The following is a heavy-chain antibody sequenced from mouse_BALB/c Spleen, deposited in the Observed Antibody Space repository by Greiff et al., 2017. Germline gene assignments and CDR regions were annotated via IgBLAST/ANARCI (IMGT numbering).Heavy chain of an antibody. CDR2: IWSGGST. CDR3: ARIATVDYFDY. J-gene: IGHJ2*01. V-gene: IGHV2-2*02. D-gene: IGHD1-1*01. CDR1: GFSLTSYG. Sequence: VKLMESGPGLVQPSQSLSITCTVSGFSLTSYGVHWVRQSPGKGLEWLGVIWSGGSTDYNAAFISRLSISKDNSKSQVFFKMNSLQANDTAIYYCARIATVDYFDYWGQGTTLTVSS.